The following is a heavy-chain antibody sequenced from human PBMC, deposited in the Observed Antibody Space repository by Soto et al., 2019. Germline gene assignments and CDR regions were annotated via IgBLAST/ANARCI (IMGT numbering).Heavy chain of an antibody. CDR3: ARDRSSGTYYGAYGVFDI. D-gene: IGHD1-26*01. V-gene: IGHV4-4*02. CDR1: GGSISSTNW. CDR2: VYHIGRT. J-gene: IGHJ3*02. Sequence: QVQLQESGPGLVKPSGTLSLICAVSGGSISSTNWWTWVRQPPGQWLQWIGNVYHIGRTNYTPSLKSRVDMSEDKSQKQFALKPNSVTAADTAVYFCARDRSSGTYYGAYGVFDIWGQGTMVTVSS.